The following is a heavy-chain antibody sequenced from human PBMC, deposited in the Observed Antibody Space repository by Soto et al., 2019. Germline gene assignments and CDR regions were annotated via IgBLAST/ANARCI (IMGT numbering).Heavy chain of an antibody. CDR3: ARDGYMVRGVMDSYYYYGMDV. D-gene: IGHD3-10*01. Sequence: ASVKVSCKASGYTFTGYYMHWVRQAPGQGLGWMGWINPNSGGTNYAQKFQGWVTMTRDTSISTAYMELSRLRSDDTAVYYCARDGYMVRGVMDSYYYYGMDVWGQGTTVTVSS. CDR2: INPNSGGT. J-gene: IGHJ6*02. V-gene: IGHV1-2*04. CDR1: GYTFTGYY.